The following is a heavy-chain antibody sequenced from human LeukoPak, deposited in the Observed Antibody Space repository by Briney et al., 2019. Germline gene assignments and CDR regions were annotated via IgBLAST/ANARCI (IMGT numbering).Heavy chain of an antibody. CDR1: GYTFTSYG. J-gene: IGHJ5*02. CDR3: ATCMVGEPWWFDP. Sequence: ASVKVSCKASGYTFTSYGISWVRQAPGQGLEWMGWISAYNGNTNYAQELQGRVTMTTDTSTSTAYMELRSLRSDDTAVYYCATCMVGEPWWFDPWGQGTLVTVSS. D-gene: IGHD2-15*01. CDR2: ISAYNGNT. V-gene: IGHV1-18*01.